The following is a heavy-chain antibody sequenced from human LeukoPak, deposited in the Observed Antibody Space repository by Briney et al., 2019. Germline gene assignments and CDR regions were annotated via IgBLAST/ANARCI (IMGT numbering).Heavy chain of an antibody. CDR3: ARQYSSGWYKGYFQY. V-gene: IGHV4-34*01. J-gene: IGHJ1*01. Sequence: SETLSLTCGVNGGSFSGYDWSWIRQPPGKGLEWIGEINHSGSTNYNPSLKSRVTISVDTSKNQFSLKLSSVTAAETAVYYCARQYSSGWYKGYFQYWGQGTLVTVSS. D-gene: IGHD6-19*01. CDR2: INHSGST. CDR1: GGSFSGYD.